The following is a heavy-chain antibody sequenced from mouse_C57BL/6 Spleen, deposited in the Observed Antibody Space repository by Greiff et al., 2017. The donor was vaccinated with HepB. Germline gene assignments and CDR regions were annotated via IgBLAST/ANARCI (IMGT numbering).Heavy chain of an antibody. CDR3: ATNYYGSSYYFDY. J-gene: IGHJ2*01. CDR1: GYAFSSSW. V-gene: IGHV1-82*01. Sequence: VQLQQSGPELVKPGASVKISCKASGYAFSSSWMNWVKQRPGTGLEWIGRIYPGDGDTNYNGKFKGKATLTADKSSSTAYMQLSSLTSEDAAVYFCATNYYGSSYYFDYWGQGTTLTVSS. D-gene: IGHD1-1*01. CDR2: IYPGDGDT.